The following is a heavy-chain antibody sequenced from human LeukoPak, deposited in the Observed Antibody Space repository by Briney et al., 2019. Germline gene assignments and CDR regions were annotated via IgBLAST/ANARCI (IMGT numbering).Heavy chain of an antibody. J-gene: IGHJ4*02. CDR1: GFTFSSYA. Sequence: PGGSLRLSCAASGFTFSSYAMSWVRQAPGKGLEWVSAISGSGGSTYYADSVKGRFTISRDNAKNSLYLQMNSLRAEDTAVYYCASGSTIFGVVIQSDFDYWGQGTLVTVSS. D-gene: IGHD3-3*01. V-gene: IGHV3-23*01. CDR2: ISGSGGST. CDR3: ASGSTIFGVVIQSDFDY.